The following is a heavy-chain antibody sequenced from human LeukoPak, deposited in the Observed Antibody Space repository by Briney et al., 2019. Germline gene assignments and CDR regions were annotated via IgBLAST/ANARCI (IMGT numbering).Heavy chain of an antibody. CDR1: GYTFTGYY. CDR3: ARRSTSSWSWFDP. D-gene: IGHD6-6*01. Sequence: GASVKVSCKACGYTFTGYYMHWVRQAPGQGLEWMGWINPNSGDTNYAQKFQGRVTMTRDTSISTAYMELSSLRSDDTAVYYCARRSTSSWSWFDPWGQGTLVTVSS. J-gene: IGHJ5*02. V-gene: IGHV1-2*02. CDR2: INPNSGDT.